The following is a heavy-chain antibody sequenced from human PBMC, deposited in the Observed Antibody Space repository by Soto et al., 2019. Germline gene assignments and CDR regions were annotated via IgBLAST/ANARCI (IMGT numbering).Heavy chain of an antibody. D-gene: IGHD2-21*02. J-gene: IGHJ6*02. CDR3: ARRVVTAIRPNYYYYGMDV. CDR2: IYPGDSDT. V-gene: IGHV5-51*01. Sequence: PGESLKISCKGSGYSFTSYWIGWVRQMPGKGLEWMGIIYPGDSDTRYSPSFQGQVTISADKSISTAYLQWSSLKASDTAMYYCARRVVTAIRPNYYYYGMDVWGQGTTVTVSS. CDR1: GYSFTSYW.